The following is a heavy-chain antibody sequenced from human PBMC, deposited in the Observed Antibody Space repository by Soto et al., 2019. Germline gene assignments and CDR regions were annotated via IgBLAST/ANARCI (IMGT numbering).Heavy chain of an antibody. J-gene: IGHJ3*02. CDR1: GFTCRSYD. CDR2: ILVGGST. D-gene: IGHD2-8*02. Sequence: GGSLRLSCAASGFTCRSYDMSWVRQAPGKGLEWVSTILVGGSTYYPDSVKGRFTISRDNSKNTLFLQMNNLTAGDTAVYYCAKATATGGGAFDICGQGTMVTVSS. V-gene: IGHV3-23*01. CDR3: AKATATGGGAFDI.